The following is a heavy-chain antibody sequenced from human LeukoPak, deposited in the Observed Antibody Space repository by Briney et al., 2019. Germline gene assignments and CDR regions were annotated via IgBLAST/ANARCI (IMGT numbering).Heavy chain of an antibody. Sequence: GGSLRLSCAASGFTFRIYAMNWVRQAPGKGLEWVSSIRGIDGSTYYADFVKGRFTISRDNSKNTVYLQMNSLRAEDTAVYYCARSYSGSYWYYWGQGTLVTVSS. J-gene: IGHJ4*02. CDR3: ARSYSGSYWYY. CDR1: GFTFRIYA. D-gene: IGHD3-10*01. V-gene: IGHV3-23*01. CDR2: IRGIDGST.